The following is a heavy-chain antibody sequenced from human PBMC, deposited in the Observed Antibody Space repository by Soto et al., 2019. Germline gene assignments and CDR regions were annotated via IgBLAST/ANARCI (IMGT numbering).Heavy chain of an antibody. Sequence: GASVNVSCKASGYTFTIYGISWVLQAPGQGLEWLGWISAYNGNTNYAQKLQGRVTMTTDTSTSTAYMELRSLRSDDTAVYYCARDHDILTGYPEIVATMGDYWGQGTLVTVSS. CDR2: ISAYNGNT. CDR3: ARDHDILTGYPEIVATMGDY. CDR1: GYTFTIYG. D-gene: IGHD3-9*01. V-gene: IGHV1-18*01. J-gene: IGHJ4*02.